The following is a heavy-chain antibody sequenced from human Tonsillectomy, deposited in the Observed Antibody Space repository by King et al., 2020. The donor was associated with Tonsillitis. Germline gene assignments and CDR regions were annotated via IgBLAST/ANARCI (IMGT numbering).Heavy chain of an antibody. D-gene: IGHD3-9*01. CDR3: ARDSGTYYDILTGYPYWYFDL. CDR1: GFTFSSYS. CDR2: ISDSSITI. V-gene: IGHV3-48*01. Sequence: VQLVESGGGLVQPGGSLRLSCAASGFTFSSYSMNWVRQPPGKGLEWVSYISDSSITIYYADSVKGRFTISRDNTKNSLYLQMNSLRGEDTAVYYCARDSGTYYDILTGYPYWYFDLGGRGTLVTVSS. J-gene: IGHJ2*01.